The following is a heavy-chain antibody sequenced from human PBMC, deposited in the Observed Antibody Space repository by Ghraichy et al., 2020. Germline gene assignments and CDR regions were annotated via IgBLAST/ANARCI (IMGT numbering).Heavy chain of an antibody. CDR2: INVSGGNT. V-gene: IGHV1-46*01. CDR3: AHNGGYCIGGSCLGLDV. CDR1: GYNFISYD. Sequence: ASVKVSCKASGYNFISYDMNWVREAPGQGLEWMGLINVSGGNTTYAQKFQGRVTMTSDTSTSTAYMQLSSLRSDDTAVYYCAHNGGYCIGGSCLGLDVWGQGTTVIVSS. D-gene: IGHD2-15*01. J-gene: IGHJ6*02.